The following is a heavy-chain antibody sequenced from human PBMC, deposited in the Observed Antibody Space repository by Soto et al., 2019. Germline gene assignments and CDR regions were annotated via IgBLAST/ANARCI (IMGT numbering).Heavy chain of an antibody. CDR2: ISSSGSTI. CDR3: ARVFGEDTAMPPYYYYGMDV. D-gene: IGHD5-18*01. Sequence: PWWSLRLSCSASVFTFSSYEMNWFRQAPGKGLEWVSYISSSGSTIYYADSVKGRFTISRDNAKNSLYLQMNSLRAEDTAVYYCARVFGEDTAMPPYYYYGMDVWGQGTTVTVSS. J-gene: IGHJ6*02. V-gene: IGHV3-48*03. CDR1: VFTFSSYE.